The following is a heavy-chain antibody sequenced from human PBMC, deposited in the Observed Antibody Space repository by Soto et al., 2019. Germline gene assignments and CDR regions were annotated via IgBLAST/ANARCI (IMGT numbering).Heavy chain of an antibody. D-gene: IGHD5-12*01. J-gene: IGHJ6*02. Sequence: ASVKVSCKASGYTFTSYGISWVRQAPGQGLEWMGWISAYNGKTNYAQSAQGRVTMTTDTSTRTAYMDLRSLRSDDTAVYYCARGGDVNYYHGMDVWGQGTTVTVSS. V-gene: IGHV1-18*01. CDR3: ARGGDVNYYHGMDV. CDR2: ISAYNGKT. CDR1: GYTFTSYG.